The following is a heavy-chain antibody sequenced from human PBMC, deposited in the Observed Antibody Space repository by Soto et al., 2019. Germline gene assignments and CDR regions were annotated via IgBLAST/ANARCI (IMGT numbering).Heavy chain of an antibody. V-gene: IGHV1-46*03. Sequence: ASVKVSCKASGYTFTSYYMNWVRQAPGQGLEWLGIINPSGGYTTYYAASVKGRFTISRDDSKSIAYLQMNSLKTEDTAVYYCTTNYYDSSGYDNWFDPWGQGTLVTVSS. CDR2: INPSGGYT. D-gene: IGHD3-22*01. CDR1: GYTFTSYY. CDR3: TTNYYDSSGYDNWFDP. J-gene: IGHJ5*02.